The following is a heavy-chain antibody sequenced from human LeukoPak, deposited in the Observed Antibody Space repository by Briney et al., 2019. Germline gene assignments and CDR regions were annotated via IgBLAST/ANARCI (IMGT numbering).Heavy chain of an antibody. CDR1: GFTFSSYS. V-gene: IGHV3-48*01. D-gene: IGHD3-16*01. Sequence: GGSLRLSCAASGFTFSSYSMNWVRQAPGKGLEWVSYISSSSSTIYYADSVKGRFTISRDNVKNSLYLQMNSLRAEDTAVYYCARLGGGGAFDIWGQGTMVTVSS. CDR3: ARLGGGGAFDI. J-gene: IGHJ3*02. CDR2: ISSSSSTI.